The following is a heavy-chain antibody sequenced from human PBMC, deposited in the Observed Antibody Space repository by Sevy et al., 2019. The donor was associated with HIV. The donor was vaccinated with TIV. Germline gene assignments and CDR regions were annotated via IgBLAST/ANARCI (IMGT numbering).Heavy chain of an antibody. J-gene: IGHJ4*02. Sequence: GGSLRLSCAASGFSVSDNDMNWVRQAPGKGLEWVSLMYHGGSILYADSVRGRFITSRDKSKNTLYLQRNSLRGEDTAVYYCARFSGLLRDFWGQGTLVTVSS. D-gene: IGHD2-21*02. CDR2: MYHGGSI. CDR3: ARFSGLLRDF. CDR1: GFSVSDND. V-gene: IGHV3-66*01.